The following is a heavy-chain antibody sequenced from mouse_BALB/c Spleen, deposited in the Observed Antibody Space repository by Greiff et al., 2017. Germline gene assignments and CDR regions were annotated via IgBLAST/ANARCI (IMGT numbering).Heavy chain of an antibody. J-gene: IGHJ1*01. V-gene: IGHV1S29*02. D-gene: IGHD2-3*01. CDR3: ARDGYSSYWYFDV. CDR1: GYTFTDYN. CDR2: IYPYNGGT. Sequence: EVQLQQSGPELVKPGASVKISCKASGYTFTDYNMHWVKQSHGKSLEWIGYIYPYNGGTGYNQKFKSKATLTVDNSSSTAYMELRSLTSEDSAVYYCARDGYSSYWYFDVWGAGTTVTVSS.